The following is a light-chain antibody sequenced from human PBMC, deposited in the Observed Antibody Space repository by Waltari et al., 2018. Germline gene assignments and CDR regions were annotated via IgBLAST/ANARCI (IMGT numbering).Light chain of an antibody. CDR3: QQYYS. J-gene: IGKJ3*01. CDR2: WAS. CDR1: QSVLYSSNNKNY. Sequence: DIVMTQSPASLAVSLGERATIDCKSSQSVLYSSNNKNYLAWYQQKPGQPPKLLIYWASTRESGVPDRFSGSGSGTDFTLTISSLQAEDVVVYYCQQYYSFGPGTKVDIK. V-gene: IGKV4-1*01.